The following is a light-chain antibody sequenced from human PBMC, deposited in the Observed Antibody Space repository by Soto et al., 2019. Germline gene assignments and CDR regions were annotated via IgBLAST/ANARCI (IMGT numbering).Light chain of an antibody. V-gene: IGKV2-28*01. J-gene: IGKJ2*01. CDR1: QSLLHSNGYNY. CDR2: LGS. CDR3: MQALQTPRYT. Sequence: IVMTQSPLSLPVTPGEPASISCRSSQSLLHSNGYNYLDWYLQKPEQSPQLLSYLGSNRDSGVPDRFSGSGSGTDFTLKIIRVEAEDVGVYYCMQALQTPRYTFGQGTKLEIK.